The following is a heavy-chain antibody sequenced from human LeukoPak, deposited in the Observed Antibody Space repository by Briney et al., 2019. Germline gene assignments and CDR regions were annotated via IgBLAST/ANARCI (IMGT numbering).Heavy chain of an antibody. Sequence: GRSLRLSCAAAGFTFYDYAMHWVRQAPGKGLEWVSTINWNSGRMEYADSVKGRFTISRDNANNSLYLQMNSLRDEDTALYYCAKDGQRRAVSVVTYMDVWGKGTTVTVSS. CDR2: INWNSGRM. CDR3: AKDGQRRAVSVVTYMDV. V-gene: IGHV3-9*01. D-gene: IGHD6-19*01. CDR1: GFTFYDYA. J-gene: IGHJ6*03.